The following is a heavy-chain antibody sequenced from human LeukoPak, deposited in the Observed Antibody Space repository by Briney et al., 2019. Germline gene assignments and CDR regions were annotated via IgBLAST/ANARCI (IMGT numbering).Heavy chain of an antibody. J-gene: IGHJ4*02. D-gene: IGHD1-26*01. CDR3: ARAYSGSYYESDY. CDR1: GFTVSSNY. Sequence: PGGSLRLSCAASGFTVSSNYMSWVRQAPGKGLEWVSVIYSGGSTYYAGSVKGRFTISRDNSKNTLYLQMNSLRAEDTAVYYCARAYSGSYYESDYWGQGTLVTVSS. CDR2: IYSGGST. V-gene: IGHV3-66*01.